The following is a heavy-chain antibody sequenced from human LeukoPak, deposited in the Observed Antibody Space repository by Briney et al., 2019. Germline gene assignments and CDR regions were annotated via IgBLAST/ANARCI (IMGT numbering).Heavy chain of an antibody. D-gene: IGHD1-14*01. CDR2: INQDGSET. Sequence: GGSLRLSCAGSGFTFSSHWMNWVRQAPGKGLEWVAHINQDGSETYYVDSVKGRFTISRDNAKNSLYLQMHSLRAEDTAVYYCARDSYRALEYWGQGTLVTVSS. J-gene: IGHJ4*02. CDR3: ARDSYRALEY. V-gene: IGHV3-7*01. CDR1: GFTFSSHW.